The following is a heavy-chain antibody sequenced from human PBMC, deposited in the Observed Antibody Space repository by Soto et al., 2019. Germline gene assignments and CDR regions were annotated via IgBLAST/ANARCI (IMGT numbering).Heavy chain of an antibody. CDR3: ARDRYYYYYYGMDV. CDR1: RCTLTGDY. CDR2: INPNSGGT. Sequence: SVKGSCTSSRCTLTGDYMQCGRQAPGQGLEWMGWINPNSGGTNYAQKFQGRVTMTRDTSISTAYMELSRLRSDDTAVYYCARDRYYYYYYGMDVWGQGTTVTVSS. J-gene: IGHJ6*02. V-gene: IGHV1-2*02.